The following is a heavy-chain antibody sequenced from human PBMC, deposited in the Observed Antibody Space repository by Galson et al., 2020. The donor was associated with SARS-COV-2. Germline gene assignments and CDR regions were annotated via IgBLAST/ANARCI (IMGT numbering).Heavy chain of an antibody. CDR1: GGSISSGGYY. J-gene: IGHJ6*02. V-gene: IGHV4-31*03. CDR3: AREARYYDCSGYCCGMDV. D-gene: IGHD3-22*01. Sequence: SETLSLTCTVSGGSISSGGYYCSWIRQHPGKGLEWIGYIYYSGSTYYNPSLKSRVTISVDTSKNQFSLKLSSVTAADTAVYYCAREARYYDCSGYCCGMDVWGQGTTVTGSS. CDR2: IYYSGST.